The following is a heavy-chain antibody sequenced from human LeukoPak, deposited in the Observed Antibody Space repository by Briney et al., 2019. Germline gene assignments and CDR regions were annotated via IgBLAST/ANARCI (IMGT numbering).Heavy chain of an antibody. Sequence: GGSLRLSGAASGFTFSNYWMSWVRQVPGKGLQWVANIKQDGRAKFYVDSVKGRFTISRNNTKTSLYLRMNSLRVEDTAVYYCARGDFSDYGDYVDAFDIWGQGTMVTVSS. CDR1: GFTFSNYW. CDR2: IKQDGRAK. J-gene: IGHJ3*02. D-gene: IGHD4-17*01. V-gene: IGHV3-7*01. CDR3: ARGDFSDYGDYVDAFDI.